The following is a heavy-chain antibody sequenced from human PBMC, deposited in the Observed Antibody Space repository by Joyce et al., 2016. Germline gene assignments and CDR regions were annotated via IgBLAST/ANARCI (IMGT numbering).Heavy chain of an antibody. CDR1: GGSISSDGSY. D-gene: IGHD6-19*01. J-gene: IGHJ6*03. V-gene: IGHV4-61*02. CDR2: VDSSGSN. CDR3: ARDQWRREHRSGWYPTGSKGYTYYSYYMDV. Sequence: QVQLQESGPGLVKPSQTLSLTCTVSGGSISSDGSYWSWIRQPAGKGLEWSGRVDSSGSNYPNPSLKSRVHISVDTSKNQFSLRLTSVTAADTAVYYCARDQWRREHRSGWYPTGSKGYTYYSYYMDVWGNGTTVTVSS.